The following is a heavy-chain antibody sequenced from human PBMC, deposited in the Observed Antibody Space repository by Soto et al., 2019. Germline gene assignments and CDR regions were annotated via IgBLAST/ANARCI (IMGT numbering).Heavy chain of an antibody. J-gene: IGHJ4*02. V-gene: IGHV4-31*03. CDR2: IYYSGST. D-gene: IGHD6-13*01. CDR1: GGSISSGGYY. CDR3: AREPIAAAALLDY. Sequence: QVQLQESGPGLVKPSQTLSLTCTVSGGSISSGGYYWSWIRQHPGKGLEWIGYIYYSGSTYYNPSLKSRVTISVDTSKSQFSLKLSSVTAADTAVDYCAREPIAAAALLDYWGQGTLVTVSS.